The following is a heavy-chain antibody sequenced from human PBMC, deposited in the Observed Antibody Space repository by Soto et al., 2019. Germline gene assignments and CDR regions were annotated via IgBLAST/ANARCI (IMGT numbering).Heavy chain of an antibody. CDR2: IYYSGST. CDR3: ARSVVPAAKGNWFDP. J-gene: IGHJ5*02. Sequence: QVQLQESGPGLVKPSQTLSLTCSVSGGSISSGGYYWSWIRQHPGKGLEWIGYIYYSGSTYYNPSLKSRVTISVDTSKNQFSLKLSSVTAADTAVYYCARSVVPAAKGNWFDPWGQGTLVTVSS. D-gene: IGHD2-2*01. V-gene: IGHV4-31*03. CDR1: GGSISSGGYY.